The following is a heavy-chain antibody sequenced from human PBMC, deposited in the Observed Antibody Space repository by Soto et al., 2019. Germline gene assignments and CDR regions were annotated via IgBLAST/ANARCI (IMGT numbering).Heavy chain of an antibody. D-gene: IGHD2-15*01. J-gene: IGHJ4*02. CDR1: GYTFTSYY. Sequence: QVQLVQSGAEVKKPGASVKVSCKASGYTFTSYYMHWVRQAPGQGLEWMGIINPSGGSKSYAQKFQGRVTMTRDTSTSTVYMELSSLRSEDTAVYYCARVIGYCSGGSCYLDYWGQGTLVTVSS. CDR3: ARVIGYCSGGSCYLDY. V-gene: IGHV1-46*03. CDR2: INPSGGSK.